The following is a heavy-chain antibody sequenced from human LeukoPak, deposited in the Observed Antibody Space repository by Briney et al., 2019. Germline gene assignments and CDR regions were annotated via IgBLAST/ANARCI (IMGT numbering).Heavy chain of an antibody. D-gene: IGHD6-13*01. CDR3: AREEQQLVDGGFDP. CDR1: GFTFSSSW. Sequence: QPGGSLRLSCAASGFTFSSSWMTWVRQAPGKGPEWVAHIKEDGTKEYYVDSVKGRFTISRDNAKNTLYLQVNSLRAEDTAVYYCAREEQQLVDGGFDPWGQGTLVTVSS. J-gene: IGHJ5*02. V-gene: IGHV3-7*01. CDR2: IKEDGTKE.